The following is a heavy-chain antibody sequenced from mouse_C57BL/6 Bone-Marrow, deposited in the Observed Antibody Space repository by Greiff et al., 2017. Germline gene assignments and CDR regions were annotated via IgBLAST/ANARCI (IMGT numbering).Heavy chain of an antibody. CDR2: IGPGSGST. J-gene: IGHJ3*01. CDR1: GYTFTDYY. CDR3: ASGETAQATAWFAY. Sequence: VKLMESGAELVKPGASVKISCKASGYTFTDYYLNWVKQRPGQGLEWIGKIGPGSGSTYYNEKFKGKATLTADKSSSTAYMQLSSLTSEGSAVYFCASGETAQATAWFAYWGQGTLVTVSA. V-gene: IGHV1-77*01. D-gene: IGHD3-2*02.